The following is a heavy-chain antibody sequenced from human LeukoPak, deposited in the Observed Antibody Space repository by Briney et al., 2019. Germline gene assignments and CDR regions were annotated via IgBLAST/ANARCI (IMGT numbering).Heavy chain of an antibody. CDR1: GFIVSNNY. CDR3: ARENVGFASWFDS. D-gene: IGHD3-10*01. CDR2: IYSGGSK. V-gene: IGHV3-53*01. J-gene: IGHJ5*01. Sequence: GGSLRLSCAASGFIVSNNYMSWVRQPPGKGLEWVSVIYSGGSKYYADSVKVRFTISRDNSKNTVYLQMDDLRPEDTAVYYCARENVGFASWFDSWGQGTLVAVSS.